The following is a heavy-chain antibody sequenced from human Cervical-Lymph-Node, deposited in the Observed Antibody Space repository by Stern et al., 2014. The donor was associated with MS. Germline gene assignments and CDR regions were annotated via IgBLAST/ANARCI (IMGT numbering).Heavy chain of an antibody. V-gene: IGHV4-39*01. CDR1: GDSINSSRFY. CDR3: ATSIRYLYYFDY. CDR2: VYYSGTT. J-gene: IGHJ4*02. Sequence: QLQLQESGPGLVKPSETLSLTCSVSGDSINSSRFYWGWIRQSPGKGLEWIGSVYYSGTTYYNPSLQSRVTISVDTSKPQFSLKLSFVTAADTAVYFCATSIRYLYYFDYWGQGTLVTVSS. D-gene: IGHD3-9*01.